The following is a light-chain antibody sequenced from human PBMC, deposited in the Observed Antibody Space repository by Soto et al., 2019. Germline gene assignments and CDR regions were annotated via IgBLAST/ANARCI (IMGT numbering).Light chain of an antibody. CDR3: QSYDSSNHVI. CDR1: SGSIASNY. J-gene: IGLJ2*01. CDR2: EDK. V-gene: IGLV6-57*04. Sequence: NFMLTQSHSVSESPGKTVIISCTRSSGSIASNYVQWYQQRPGSAPTTVIYEDKHRPSGVPDRFSGSIDSSSNSASLTISGLKTEDEADYYCQSYDSSNHVIFGGGTKVTVL.